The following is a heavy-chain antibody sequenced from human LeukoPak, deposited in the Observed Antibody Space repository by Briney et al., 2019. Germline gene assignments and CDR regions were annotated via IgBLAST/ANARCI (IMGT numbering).Heavy chain of an antibody. CDR3: ARLRYYYDSSGYYRYFDY. V-gene: IGHV4-39*01. Sequence: PSETLSLTCTVSGGSLGSSSYYWGWIRQPPGEGLEWIGSIYYSGSTYYNPSLKSRVTISVDTSKNQFSLKLRSVTAADTAVYYCARLRYYYDSSGYYRYFDYCGQGTLVTVFS. CDR2: IYYSGST. J-gene: IGHJ4*02. CDR1: GGSLGSSSYY. D-gene: IGHD3-22*01.